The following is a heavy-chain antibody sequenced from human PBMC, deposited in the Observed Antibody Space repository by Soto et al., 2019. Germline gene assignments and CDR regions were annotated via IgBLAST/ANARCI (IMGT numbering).Heavy chain of an antibody. CDR2: INVYNGNT. D-gene: IGHD2-2*01. CDR3: ARDLAVGWFDP. J-gene: IGHJ5*02. CDR1: GYTFTSYS. V-gene: IGHV1-18*01. Sequence: QVQLVQSGAEVKKPGASVKVSCKTSGYTFTSYSISWVRQAPGQGLEWMGWINVYNGNTKSAQNLQGRVTMTTDTSTSTASMELMSLRSDDTAVYYCARDLAVGWFDPWGQGTLVTVSS.